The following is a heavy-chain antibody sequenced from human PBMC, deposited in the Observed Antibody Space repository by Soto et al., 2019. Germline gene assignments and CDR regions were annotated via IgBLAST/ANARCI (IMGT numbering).Heavy chain of an antibody. CDR2: INASNGTT. Sequence: ASVKVSCKASGGTFSSYAISWVRQAPGQGLEWMGWINASNGTTEYAQKFQGRVTITRDTSASTAYMELSSLRSEDTAVYYCARVRGSSSSRGDYYYGMDVWGRGTTVTVSS. CDR1: GGTFSSYA. V-gene: IGHV1-3*01. CDR3: ARVRGSSSSRGDYYYGMDV. J-gene: IGHJ6*02. D-gene: IGHD6-6*01.